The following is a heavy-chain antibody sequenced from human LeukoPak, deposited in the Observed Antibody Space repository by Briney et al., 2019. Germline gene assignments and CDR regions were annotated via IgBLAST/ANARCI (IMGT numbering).Heavy chain of an antibody. V-gene: IGHV3-23*01. CDR2: MCGSAGCT. CDR1: GFTFNIYA. J-gene: IGHJ5*02. CDR3: VRDRPNYHESNGHYYNRDGDH. Sequence: GGSLRLSCAASGFTFNIYAMSWVRLAPGKGPQWVASMCGSAGCTFYSDSVKGRFTISRDNSKNTLYLQMNSLRAEDTAIYYCVRDRPNYHESNGHYYNRDGDHWGQGTLVTVSS. D-gene: IGHD3-22*01.